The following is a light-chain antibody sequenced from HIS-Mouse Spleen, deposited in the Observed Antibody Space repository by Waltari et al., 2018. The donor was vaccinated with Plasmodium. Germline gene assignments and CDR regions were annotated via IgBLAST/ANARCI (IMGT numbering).Light chain of an antibody. CDR3: YSAADNNRV. J-gene: IGLJ3*02. CDR1: VLAKKY. CDR2: KDS. Sequence: SYELTQPSSVSVSPGQTARITCSGDVLAKKYARWFQQKPGQAPVLVIYKDSERPSGIPELCSGSSSGTTVTLTISGAQVEDEADYYCYSAADNNRVFGGGTKLTVL. V-gene: IGLV3-27*01.